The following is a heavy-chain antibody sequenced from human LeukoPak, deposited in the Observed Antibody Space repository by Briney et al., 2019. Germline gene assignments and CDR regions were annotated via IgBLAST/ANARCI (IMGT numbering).Heavy chain of an antibody. V-gene: IGHV3-48*04. J-gene: IGHJ6*02. Sequence: GGSLRLSCAASGFTFTIYGMNWLRQAPGKGLEWVSYLSGRSDSIYYAESVKGRFTISRDNAKNSLYLQMNSLRAEDTAVYYCARDPYYDFWSGSHYYYGMDVWGQGTTVTVSS. CDR3: ARDPYYDFWSGSHYYYGMDV. D-gene: IGHD3-3*01. CDR2: LSGRSDSI. CDR1: GFTFTIYG.